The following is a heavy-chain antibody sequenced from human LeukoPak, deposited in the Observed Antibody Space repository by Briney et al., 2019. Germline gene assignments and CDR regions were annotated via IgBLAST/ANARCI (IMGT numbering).Heavy chain of an antibody. J-gene: IGHJ1*01. D-gene: IGHD6-13*01. CDR1: GGTFSSYA. V-gene: IGHV1-69*13. Sequence: GASVKVSCKASGGTFSSYAISWVRQAPGQGLEWMGGIIPIFGTANYAQKFQGRVTITADESTSTAYMELSSLRSEDTAVYYCARDERGYSNSWDDIYFQYWGQGTLVTVSS. CDR2: IIPIFGTA. CDR3: ARDERGYSNSWDDIYFQY.